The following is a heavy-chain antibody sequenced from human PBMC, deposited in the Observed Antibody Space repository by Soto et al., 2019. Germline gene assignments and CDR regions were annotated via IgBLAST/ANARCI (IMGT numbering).Heavy chain of an antibody. J-gene: IGHJ6*01. Sequence: QVQLVQSGAEVKKPGASLRVSCKASGYTFTSYGITWVRQAPGQGLEWVGWISPYDGDTHQGQTLQGRVTMTTDTSTRTAHMELRSLRSDDTAVYYCARNRMKWTYGQNNYHKCGMDVWGQGTTVTVSS. D-gene: IGHD1-26*01. CDR1: GYTFTSYG. CDR3: ARNRMKWTYGQNNYHKCGMDV. CDR2: ISPYDGDT. V-gene: IGHV1-18*01.